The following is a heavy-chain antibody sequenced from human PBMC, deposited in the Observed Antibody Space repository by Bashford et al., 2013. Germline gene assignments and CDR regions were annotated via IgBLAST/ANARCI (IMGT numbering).Heavy chain of an antibody. CDR3: AREGRFLEIRSFDS. V-gene: IGHV1-2*02. Sequence: WVRQAPGQGLEWMGWIRPSTGGTTYAQKFQGRVTMTRDTSISTAYMELSSLRSEDTAVYYCAREGRFLEIRSFDSWGQGTPGHRLL. CDR2: IRPSTGGT. D-gene: IGHD3-3*01. J-gene: IGHJ4*02.